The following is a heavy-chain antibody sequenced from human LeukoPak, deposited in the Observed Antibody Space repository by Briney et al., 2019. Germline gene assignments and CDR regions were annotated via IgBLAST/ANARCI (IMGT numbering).Heavy chain of an antibody. CDR1: GYTFTSYY. D-gene: IGHD6-13*01. V-gene: IGHV1-46*01. CDR3: ARRAAALGEAFDI. J-gene: IGHJ3*02. CDR2: INPSGGST. Sequence: GASVKVSCKASGYTFTSYYMHWVRQAPGQGLKWMGIINPSGGSTSYAQKFQGRVTMTRDTSTSTVYMELSSLRSEDTAVYYCARRAAALGEAFDIWGQGTMVTVSS.